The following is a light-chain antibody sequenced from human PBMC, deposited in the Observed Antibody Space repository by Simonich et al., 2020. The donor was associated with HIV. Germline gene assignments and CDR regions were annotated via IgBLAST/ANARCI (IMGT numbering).Light chain of an antibody. Sequence: EIVMTQSPATLSVSPGERATLSCRASQSVSSKLAWYQQKPGQAPRLLIYGASTRAIGIPARFSGSGSGTEFTPTISSLQSEDFAVYYCQQYNNWPPYTFGQGTKLEIK. CDR2: GAS. J-gene: IGKJ2*01. V-gene: IGKV3-15*01. CDR1: QSVSSK. CDR3: QQYNNWPPYT.